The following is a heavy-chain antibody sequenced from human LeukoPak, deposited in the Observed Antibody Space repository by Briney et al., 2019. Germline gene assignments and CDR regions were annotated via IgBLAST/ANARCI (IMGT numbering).Heavy chain of an antibody. J-gene: IGHJ4*02. CDR1: GFAFSSYA. CDR3: AKTIQLWGFFDY. CDR2: MSGSGGRT. Sequence: GGSLRLSCAASGFAFSSYAMTWVRQAPGKGLGWVSVMSGSGGRTYYADSVKGRFTISRDNSKNTLYLQMNSLRAEDTAIYYCAKTIQLWGFFDYWGQGTLVTVSS. V-gene: IGHV3-23*01. D-gene: IGHD5-18*01.